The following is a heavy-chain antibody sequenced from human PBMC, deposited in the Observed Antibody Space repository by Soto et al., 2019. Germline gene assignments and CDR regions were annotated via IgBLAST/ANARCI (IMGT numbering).Heavy chain of an antibody. D-gene: IGHD4-17*01. CDR2: IIPIFGTA. CDR3: AREPTDYGGNSPFDY. V-gene: IGHV1-69*12. CDR1: GGTFSSYA. Sequence: QVQLVQSGAEVKKPGSSVKVSCKASGGTFSSYAISWVRQAPGQGLEWMGGIIPIFGTANYAQKFQGRVTITADEYTSTAYMELSRLRSEDTAVYYCAREPTDYGGNSPFDYWGQGTLVTVSS. J-gene: IGHJ4*02.